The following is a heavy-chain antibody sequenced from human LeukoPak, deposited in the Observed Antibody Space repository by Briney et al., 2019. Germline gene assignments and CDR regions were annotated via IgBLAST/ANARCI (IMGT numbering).Heavy chain of an antibody. CDR1: GFTFSSYG. CDR3: ARSNIVGSGSYRGYFQH. Sequence: GRSLRLSCAASGFTFSSYGMHWVRQAPGKGLEWVAVISYDGTNKYYADSVKDRFTISRDNSKNTLYLQMNSLRSEDTAVYYCARSNIVGSGSYRGYFQHWGQGTLVTVSS. V-gene: IGHV3-30*03. CDR2: ISYDGTNK. J-gene: IGHJ1*01. D-gene: IGHD3-10*01.